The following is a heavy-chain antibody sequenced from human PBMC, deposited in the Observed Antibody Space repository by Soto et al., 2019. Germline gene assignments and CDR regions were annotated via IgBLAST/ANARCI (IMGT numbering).Heavy chain of an antibody. D-gene: IGHD3-22*01. CDR3: ARGPSYYYDSSGYRHFDY. CDR1: GGTFSSYA. Sequence: QVQLVQSGAEVKKPGSSVKVSCKASGGTFSSYAISWVRQAPGQGLEWMGGIIPIFGTANYAQKFQGRVTITADESTSTAYMELSSLRSEDTAVYYCARGPSYYYDSSGYRHFDYWGQGPLVTVSS. V-gene: IGHV1-69*12. CDR2: IIPIFGTA. J-gene: IGHJ4*02.